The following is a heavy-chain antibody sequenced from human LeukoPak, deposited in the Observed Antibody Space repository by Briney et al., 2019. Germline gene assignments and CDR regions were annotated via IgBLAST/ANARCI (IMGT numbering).Heavy chain of an antibody. J-gene: IGHJ3*02. CDR3: AREGLRMITFGGAMDLSDI. CDR2: IYYSGST. Sequence: PSETLSLTCTVSGGSISSSSYYWGWIRQPPGKGLEWIGSIYYSGSTYYNPSLKSRVTISVDTSKNQFSLKLSSVTAADTAVYYCAREGLRMITFGGAMDLSDIWGQGTMVTVSS. D-gene: IGHD3-16*01. V-gene: IGHV4-39*07. CDR1: GGSISSSSYY.